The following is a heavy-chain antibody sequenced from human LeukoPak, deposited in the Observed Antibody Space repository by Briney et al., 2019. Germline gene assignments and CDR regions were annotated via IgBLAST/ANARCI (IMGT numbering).Heavy chain of an antibody. CDR3: ARYEAATDSFDY. CDR1: GFTVSSNY. CDR2: IYSGGSA. D-gene: IGHD6-13*01. V-gene: IGHV3-66*02. J-gene: IGHJ4*02. Sequence: PGGSLRLSCAASGFTVSSNYMSWVRQAPGKGLEWVSVIYSGGSAYYADSVKGRFTISRDNSKNTLYLQMNSLRAEDTAVYYWARYEAATDSFDYWGQGTLVTVSS.